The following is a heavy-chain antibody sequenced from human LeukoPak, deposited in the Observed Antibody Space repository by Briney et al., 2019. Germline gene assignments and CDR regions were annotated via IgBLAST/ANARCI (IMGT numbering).Heavy chain of an antibody. V-gene: IGHV3-53*01. Sequence: GGSLRLSCTVSGFTVSSNSMSWVRQAPGKGLEWVSFIYSDNTHYSDSVKGRFTISRDNSKNTLYLQMNSLRAKDTAVYYCARRAGAYSHPYDYWGQGTLVTISS. CDR2: IYSDNT. CDR3: ARRAGAYSHPYDY. J-gene: IGHJ4*02. CDR1: GFTVSSNS. D-gene: IGHD4/OR15-4a*01.